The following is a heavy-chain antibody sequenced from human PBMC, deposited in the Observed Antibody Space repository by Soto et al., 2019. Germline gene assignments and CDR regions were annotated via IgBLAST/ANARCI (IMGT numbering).Heavy chain of an antibody. J-gene: IGHJ6*02. D-gene: IGHD3-10*01. CDR1: GGTFSSYA. CDR2: IIPIFGTA. CDR3: ARDGSGSYADYYGMDV. V-gene: IGHV1-69*13. Sequence: SVKVSCKASGGTFSSYAISWVRQAPGQGLEWMGGIIPIFGTANYAQKFQGRVTITADESTSTAYMELSSLRSEDTAVYYCARDGSGSYADYYGMDVWGRGTTVTVSS.